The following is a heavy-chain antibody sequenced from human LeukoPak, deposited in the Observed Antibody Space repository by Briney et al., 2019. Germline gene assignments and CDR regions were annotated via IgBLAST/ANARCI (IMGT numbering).Heavy chain of an antibody. CDR3: ARSLVPAAPYFDY. Sequence: PSETLSLTCAVYGGSFSGYYWSWIRQPPGKGLEWIGEINHSGSTNCNPSLKSRVTISVDTSKNQFSLKLSSVTAADTAVYYCARSLVPAAPYFDYWGQGTLVTVSS. J-gene: IGHJ4*02. CDR2: INHSGST. D-gene: IGHD2-2*01. V-gene: IGHV4-34*01. CDR1: GGSFSGYY.